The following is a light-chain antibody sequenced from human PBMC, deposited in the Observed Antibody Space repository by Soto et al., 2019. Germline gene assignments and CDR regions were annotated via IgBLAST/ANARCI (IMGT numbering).Light chain of an antibody. J-gene: IGLJ1*01. V-gene: IGLV2-14*01. CDR1: SSDVGGYNY. CDR2: DVS. CDR3: SSYTRSSTLEV. Sequence: QSALTQPASVSGSPGQSITISCTGTSSDVGGYNYVSWYQQHPGKAPKLMIYDVSNRPSGVSNRFSGSKSGNTASLTISGLQAEDEADYYCSSYTRSSTLEVFGTGTQLTVL.